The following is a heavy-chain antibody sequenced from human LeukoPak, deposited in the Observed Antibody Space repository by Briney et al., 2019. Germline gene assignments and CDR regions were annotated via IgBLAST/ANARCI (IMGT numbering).Heavy chain of an antibody. D-gene: IGHD6-13*01. J-gene: IGHJ6*02. CDR1: GGTFSSYA. CDR3: ARRGAAAGINYYYGMDV. CDR2: IIPILDTA. Sequence: SVKVSCKASGGTFSSYAISWVRQAPGQGLEWMGRIIPILDTANYAQKFQGRVTITADKSTSTAYMELSSLRSEDTAVYYCARRGAAAGINYYYGMDVWGQGTTVTVSS. V-gene: IGHV1-69*04.